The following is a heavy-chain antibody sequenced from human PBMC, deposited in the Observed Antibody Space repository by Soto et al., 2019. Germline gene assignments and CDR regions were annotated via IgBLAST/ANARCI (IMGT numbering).Heavy chain of an antibody. CDR1: GFSLSTSGVG. Sequence: AGPTLVNPTQTLTLTCTFSGFSLSTSGVGVGWIRQPPGKALEWLALIYWDDDKRYSPSLKSRLTITKDASKNQVVLTMINMDTVDTATYYCVHSRCGGDCLQSYSAHYYYGLDVWGQGT. V-gene: IGHV2-5*02. J-gene: IGHJ6*02. CDR2: IYWDDDK. D-gene: IGHD2-21*02. CDR3: VHSRCGGDCLQSYSAHYYYGLDV.